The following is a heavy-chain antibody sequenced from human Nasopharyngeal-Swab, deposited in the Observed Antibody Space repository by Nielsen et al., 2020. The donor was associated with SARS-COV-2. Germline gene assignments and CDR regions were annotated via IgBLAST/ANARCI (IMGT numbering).Heavy chain of an antibody. V-gene: IGHV3-11*04. Sequence: WIRQPPGKGLEWVSYISSSGSTIYYADSVKGRFTISRDNAKNSLYLQMNSLRAEDTAVYYCARVRTDYYDSSGYYPSGGDDYWGQGTLVTVSS. CDR2: ISSSGSTI. D-gene: IGHD3-22*01. J-gene: IGHJ4*02. CDR3: ARVRTDYYDSSGYYPSGGDDY.